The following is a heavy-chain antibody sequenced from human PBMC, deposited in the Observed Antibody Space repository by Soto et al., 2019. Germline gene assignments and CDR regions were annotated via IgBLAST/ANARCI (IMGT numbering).Heavy chain of an antibody. CDR1: GGSFSGYY. CDR2: IHHSGST. J-gene: IGHJ6*02. V-gene: IGHV4-34*01. D-gene: IGHD3-22*01. CDR3: AEDRITMIVVVIPFGYYYYGMDV. Sequence: PSETLSLTCAVYGGSFSGYYWRWIRQPPGKGLEWVGEIHHSGSTNYNPSLKSRFTISLVTSKNQFSLKLSHVTAADTAVYYCAEDRITMIVVVIPFGYYYYGMDVWGQGTTVTVSS.